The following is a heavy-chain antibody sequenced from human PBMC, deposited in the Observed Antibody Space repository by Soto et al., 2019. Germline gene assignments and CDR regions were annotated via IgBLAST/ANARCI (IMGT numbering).Heavy chain of an antibody. CDR2: ISAYNGNT. CDR3: ARSLWKHLDPDDAFDI. CDR1: GDTFTSDG. V-gene: IGHV1-18*01. Sequence: QVQLVQSGAEVKKPGASVKVSCKASGDTFTSDGISWVRQAPGQGLEWMGWISAYNGNTNYAQKLQGRVTMTTDTSTSTAYMELRSLRSDDTAVYYCARSLWKHLDPDDAFDIWGQGTMVTVSS. D-gene: IGHD3-10*01. J-gene: IGHJ3*02.